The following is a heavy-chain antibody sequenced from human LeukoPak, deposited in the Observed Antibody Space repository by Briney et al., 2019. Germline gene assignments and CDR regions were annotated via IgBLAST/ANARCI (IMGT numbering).Heavy chain of an antibody. V-gene: IGHV3-30-3*01. J-gene: IGHJ4*02. CDR3: ARDLSWQYFDY. CDR2: ISYDGSNK. CDR1: GFTFSSYA. Sequence: GGSLRLSCAASGFTFSSYAMHWVRQAPGKGLEWVAVISYDGSNKYYADSVKGRFTIPRDNSKNTLYLQMNSLRAEDTAVYYCARDLSWQYFDYWGQGTLVTVSS.